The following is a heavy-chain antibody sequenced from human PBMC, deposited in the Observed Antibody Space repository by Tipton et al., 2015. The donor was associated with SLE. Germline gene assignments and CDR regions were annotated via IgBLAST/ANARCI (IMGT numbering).Heavy chain of an antibody. V-gene: IGHV4-4*07. J-gene: IGHJ4*02. CDR3: ARGSGSYYDY. CDR1: GGSITNYY. D-gene: IGHD1-26*01. Sequence: TLSLTCTVSGGSITNYYWGWVRQPAGKGLEWIGRIYTSANTIYNPSLKSRVTLSSDTSKNQFSLRVRSVTAADTAVYYCARGSGSYYDYWGQGTLVTVSS. CDR2: IYTSANT.